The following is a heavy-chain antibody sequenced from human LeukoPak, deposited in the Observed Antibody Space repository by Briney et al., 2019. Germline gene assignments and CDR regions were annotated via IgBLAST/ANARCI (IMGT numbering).Heavy chain of an antibody. CDR1: GFTFSTYT. CDR2: ISSSSYFI. Sequence: GGSLRLSCAASGFTFSTYTMNWVRQAPGKGLEWVSSISSSSYFIYYADSVRGRFTMSRDNAKKSLFLQMNSLRAEDTAVYYCARDYGDYEPGRHHYYYYYMDVWGKGTTVTVSS. J-gene: IGHJ6*03. V-gene: IGHV3-21*01. CDR3: ARDYGDYEPGRHHYYYYYMDV. D-gene: IGHD4-17*01.